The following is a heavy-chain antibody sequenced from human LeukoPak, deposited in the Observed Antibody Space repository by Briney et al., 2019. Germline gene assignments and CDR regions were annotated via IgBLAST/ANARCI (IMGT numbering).Heavy chain of an antibody. CDR3: ARDRIAAAGPAYYYYYMDV. J-gene: IGHJ6*03. V-gene: IGHV3-33*01. D-gene: IGHD6-13*01. CDR2: IWYDGSNK. CDR1: GFTFSSYG. Sequence: SGRSLRLSCAASGFTFSSYGMHWVRQAPGKGLEWVAVIWYDGSNKYYADSVKGRFTISRDNSKNTLYLQMNSLRAEGTAVYYCARDRIAAAGPAYYYYYMDVWGKGTTVTVSS.